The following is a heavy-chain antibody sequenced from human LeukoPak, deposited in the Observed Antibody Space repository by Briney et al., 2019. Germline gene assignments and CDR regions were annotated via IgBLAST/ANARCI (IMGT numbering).Heavy chain of an antibody. CDR1: GFTFSSYE. J-gene: IGHJ4*02. CDR2: IRYDGSNK. V-gene: IGHV3-33*08. D-gene: IGHD2-2*01. CDR3: ARYYCSTTSCYGRYFDY. Sequence: GGSLRLSCTASGFTFSSYEMNWVRQAPGKGLEWVAFIRYDGSNKYYADSVKGRFTISRDNAKTSLYLQMNSLRAEDTAVYYCARYYCSTTSCYGRYFDYWGQGTLVTVSS.